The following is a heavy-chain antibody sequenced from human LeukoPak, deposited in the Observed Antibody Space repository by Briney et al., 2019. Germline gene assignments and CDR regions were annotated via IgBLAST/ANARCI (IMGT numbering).Heavy chain of an antibody. Sequence: GGSLRLSCVASGFAVSSNYMSWVRQAPGMGLEWVSVIYEDGSTNYADSVMGRFTISRDNSKNTVFLQMNSLRAEDTAVYYCTMLRGVIDPSWGQGTLVTVSS. J-gene: IGHJ5*02. D-gene: IGHD3-10*01. CDR2: IYEDGST. CDR3: TMLRGVIDPS. CDR1: GFAVSSNY. V-gene: IGHV3-66*01.